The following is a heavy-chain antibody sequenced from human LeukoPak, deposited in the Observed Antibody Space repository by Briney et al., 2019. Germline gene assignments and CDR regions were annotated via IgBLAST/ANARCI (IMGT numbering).Heavy chain of an antibody. J-gene: IGHJ3*01. CDR3: ARVGVSSVHDTFAL. CDR2: IYHRGST. V-gene: IGHV4-30-4*01. Sequence: SQTLSHSCTVSGGSITGGEDYWSWIRQSPGKGLEWIGYIYHRGSTYDNPSLKSRVTISVDTSKNQFSLKLSSVPAADTAVYYCARVGVSSVHDTFALCAPGTMVTVSS. D-gene: IGHD3-16*01. CDR1: GGSITGGEDY.